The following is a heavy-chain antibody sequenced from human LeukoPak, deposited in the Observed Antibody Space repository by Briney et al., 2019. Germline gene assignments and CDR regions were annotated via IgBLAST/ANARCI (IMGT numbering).Heavy chain of an antibody. CDR3: ASDPRGYSGFENCFDP. CDR2: INPNTGGT. J-gene: IGHJ5*02. D-gene: IGHD5-12*01. V-gene: IGHV1-2*02. CDR1: VYTFTGYC. Sequence: ASLTVSCTASVYTFTGYCIHWVRQAPGHGLEWMGWINPNTGGTNYAQRYQERVTMTRDTSISTASMERSSLRSDDTDVYYCASDPRGYSGFENCFDPWGQGTLVTVSS.